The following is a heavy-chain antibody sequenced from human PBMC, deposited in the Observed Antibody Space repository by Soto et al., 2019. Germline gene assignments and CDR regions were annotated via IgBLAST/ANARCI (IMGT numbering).Heavy chain of an antibody. Sequence: ASVKVSCKASGYTFTGYYMHWVRQAPGQGLEWMGWINPNSGGTNYAQKFQGRVALTWDTSTSTVYMELSGLRSGDTAVYYCARAPYSSSSFFFDYWGQGTPVTVSS. J-gene: IGHJ4*02. V-gene: IGHV1-2*02. CDR2: INPNSGGT. CDR1: GYTFTGYY. D-gene: IGHD6-6*01. CDR3: ARAPYSSSSFFFDY.